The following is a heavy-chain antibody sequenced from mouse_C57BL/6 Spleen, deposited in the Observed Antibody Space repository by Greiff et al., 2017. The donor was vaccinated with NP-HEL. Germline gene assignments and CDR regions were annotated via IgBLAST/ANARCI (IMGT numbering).Heavy chain of an antibody. CDR2: IDPSDSET. Sequence: QVQLQQSGAELVRPGSSVKLSCKASGYTFTSYWMHWVKQRPIQGLEWIGNIDPSDSETHYNQKFKDKATLTVDKSSSTAYMQLSSLTSEDSAVYYCARSPQERGGFAYWGQGTLVTVSA. V-gene: IGHV1-52*01. J-gene: IGHJ3*01. CDR1: GYTFTSYW. CDR3: ARSPQERGGFAY.